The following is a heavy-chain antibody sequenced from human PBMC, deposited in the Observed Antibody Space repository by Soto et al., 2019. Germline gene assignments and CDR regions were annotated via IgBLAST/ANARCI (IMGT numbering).Heavy chain of an antibody. CDR2: IWYDGSNK. J-gene: IGHJ4*02. V-gene: IGHV3-33*01. CDR3: ARDNYDSSGYYGDY. CDR1: GFTFSSYG. Sequence: QVQLVESGGGVVQPGRSLRLSCAASGFTFSSYGMHWVRQAPGKGLERVAVIWYDGSNKYYADSVKGRFTISRDNSKNTLDLQMNSLRAEDTGVYYCARDNYDSSGYYGDYWGQGTLVTVSS. D-gene: IGHD3-22*01.